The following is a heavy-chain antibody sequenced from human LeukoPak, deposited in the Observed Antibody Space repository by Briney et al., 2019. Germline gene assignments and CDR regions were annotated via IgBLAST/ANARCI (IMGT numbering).Heavy chain of an antibody. CDR3: ARAYPIYCSGGSCYSGHYFDY. J-gene: IGHJ4*02. D-gene: IGHD2-15*01. Sequence: SETLSLTCTVSGGSISSNIYYWGWIRQPPGKGLEWIGSIHYSGNTYYNPSLKSRVTISVDTSKNQFSLKLSSVTAADTAVYYCARAYPIYCSGGSCYSGHYFDYWGQGTLVTVSS. CDR2: IHYSGNT. CDR1: GGSISSNIYY. V-gene: IGHV4-39*07.